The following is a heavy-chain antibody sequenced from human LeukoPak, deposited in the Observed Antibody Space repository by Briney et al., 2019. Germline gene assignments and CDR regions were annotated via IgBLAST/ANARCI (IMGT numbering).Heavy chain of an antibody. Sequence: GGSLRLSCPASGCTFSRYAWSWVRQAPGKELDWVSPISCSGGSTYYADSVKGRFTISRDNSKTTLYLKMHSLRDEDTDVSYCAKDMLGATMDTYGSGKLGPGRTHNAFDIWGQGTMVTVPS. CDR1: GCTFSRYA. CDR2: ISCSGGST. CDR3: AKDMLGATMDTYGSGKLGPGRTHNAFDI. D-gene: IGHD3-10*01. V-gene: IGHV3-23*01. J-gene: IGHJ3*02.